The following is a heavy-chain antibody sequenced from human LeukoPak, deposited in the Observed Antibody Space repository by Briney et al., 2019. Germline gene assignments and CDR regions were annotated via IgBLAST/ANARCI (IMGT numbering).Heavy chain of an antibody. Sequence: PSETLSLTCTVSGGSISSYYWSWIRQPPGKGLEWIGYIYYSGSTNYNPSLKSRVTISVDTSKNQFSLKLSSVTAADTAVYYCAREGATVTGRGYYYYGMDVWGQGTTVTVSS. J-gene: IGHJ6*02. D-gene: IGHD4-17*01. CDR1: GGSISSYY. CDR2: IYYSGST. CDR3: AREGATVTGRGYYYYGMDV. V-gene: IGHV4-59*01.